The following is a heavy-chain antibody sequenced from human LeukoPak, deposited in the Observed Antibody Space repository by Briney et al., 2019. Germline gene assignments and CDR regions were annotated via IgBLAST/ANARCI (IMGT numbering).Heavy chain of an antibody. V-gene: IGHV1-46*01. D-gene: IGHD3-16*02. Sequence: ASVKVSCKASGYTFTSYYMHWVRQAPGQGLEWMGIINPSGGSTNYAQKFQGRVTMTRDMSTGTVYMELSSLRSEDTAVYYCARRATSYRAFDIWGQGTMVTVSS. CDR3: ARRATSYRAFDI. CDR1: GYTFTSYY. CDR2: INPSGGST. J-gene: IGHJ3*02.